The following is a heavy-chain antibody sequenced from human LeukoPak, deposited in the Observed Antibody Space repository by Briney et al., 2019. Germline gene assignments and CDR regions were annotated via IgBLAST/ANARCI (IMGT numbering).Heavy chain of an antibody. J-gene: IGHJ3*02. V-gene: IGHV2-5*01. D-gene: IGHD6-13*01. CDR2: IYWNDDK. Sequence: KGSGPTLVKPTQTLTLTCTFSGFSLSTSGVGVGWIRQPPGKALEWLALIYWNDDKRYSPSLKSRLTITKDTSKNQVVLTMTNMDPVDTATYYCAHTAGAKGIWYAFYGRTRVAFDIWAKGQWSPSLQ. CDR1: GFSLSTSGVG. CDR3: AHTAGAKGIWYAFYGRTRVAFDI.